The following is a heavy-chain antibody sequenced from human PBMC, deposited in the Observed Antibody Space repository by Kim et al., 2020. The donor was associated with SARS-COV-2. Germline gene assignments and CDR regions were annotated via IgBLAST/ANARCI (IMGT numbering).Heavy chain of an antibody. D-gene: IGHD2-2*01. J-gene: IGHJ6*02. CDR2: INHSGST. V-gene: IGHV4-34*01. CDR3: ARGRKNVVPAAMEGYYYYGMDV. Sequence: SETLSLTCAVYGGSFRGYYWSWIRQPPGKGLEWIGEINHSGSTNYNPSLKSRVTISVDTSKNQFSLKLSSVTAADTAVYYCARGRKNVVPAAMEGYYYYGMDVWGQGTTVTVSS. CDR1: GGSFRGYY.